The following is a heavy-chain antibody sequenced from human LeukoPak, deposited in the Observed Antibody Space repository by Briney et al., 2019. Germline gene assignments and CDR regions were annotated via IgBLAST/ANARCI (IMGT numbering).Heavy chain of an antibody. CDR2: ISSSGSTI. CDR3: ARETIRGVIILDAFDI. D-gene: IGHD3-10*01. V-gene: IGHV3-48*03. CDR1: GFTFSSYE. J-gene: IGHJ3*02. Sequence: QPGGSLRLSCAASGFTFSSYEMNWVRQAPGKGLEWVSYISSSGSTIYYADSVKGRFTISRDNAKNSLYLQMNSLRAEDTAVYYCARETIRGVIILDAFDIWGQGTMVTVSS.